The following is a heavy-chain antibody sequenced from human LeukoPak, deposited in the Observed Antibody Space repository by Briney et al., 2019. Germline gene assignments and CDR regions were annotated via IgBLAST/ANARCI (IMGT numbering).Heavy chain of an antibody. Sequence: SETLSLTCTVSGGSISSSSYYWGWIRQPPGKGLEWIGSIYYSGSTYYNPSLKSRVTISVGTSKNQFSLKLSSVTAADTAVYYCARGLVVVPAAIHVWGKGTTVTVSS. CDR2: IYYSGST. V-gene: IGHV4-39*07. CDR3: ARGLVVVPAAIHV. CDR1: GGSISSSSYY. D-gene: IGHD2-2*02. J-gene: IGHJ6*04.